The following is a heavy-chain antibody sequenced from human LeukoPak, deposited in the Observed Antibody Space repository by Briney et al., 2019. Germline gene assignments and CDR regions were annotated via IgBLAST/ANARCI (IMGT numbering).Heavy chain of an antibody. CDR3: ARDAKIRITIFGVVTKPGRAYYFDY. CDR1: GGSISSYY. D-gene: IGHD3-3*01. J-gene: IGHJ4*02. CDR2: IYTSGST. V-gene: IGHV4-4*07. Sequence: PSETLSLTCTVSGGSISSYYWSWIRQPAGKGLEWIGRIYTSGSTNYNPSLKSRVTISVDTSKNQFSLKLSSVSDADTAVYYCARDAKIRITIFGVVTKPGRAYYFDYWGQGTLVTVSS.